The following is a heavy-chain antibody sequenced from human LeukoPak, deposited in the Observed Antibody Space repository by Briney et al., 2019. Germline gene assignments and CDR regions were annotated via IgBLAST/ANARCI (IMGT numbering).Heavy chain of an antibody. J-gene: IGHJ3*02. Sequence: GGSLRLSCTASGFTFGDYATSWVRQAPGKGLEWVGFIRSKAYGGTTEYAASVKGRFTISRDDSKSIAYLQMNSLKTEDTAVYYCTRGNIVVVVAATHASSGAFDIWGQGTMVTVSS. CDR2: IRSKAYGGTT. CDR1: GFTFGDYA. D-gene: IGHD2-15*01. V-gene: IGHV3-49*04. CDR3: TRGNIVVVVAATHASSGAFDI.